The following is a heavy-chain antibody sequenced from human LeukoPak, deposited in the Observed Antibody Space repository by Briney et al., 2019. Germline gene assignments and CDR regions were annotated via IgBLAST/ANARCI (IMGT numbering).Heavy chain of an antibody. CDR2: IYTSGST. CDR1: GGSISSGSYY. D-gene: IGHD2-15*01. V-gene: IGHV4-61*02. CDR3: ARGYCSGGSCYFEFWFDP. Sequence: PSETLSLTCTVSGGSISSGSYYWIWIRQPAGKGLEWIGRIYTSGSTSYNPSLKSRVSISLDTSKNQFSLKLTSVTAADPAVYYCARGYCSGGSCYFEFWFDPWGQGTLVTVSS. J-gene: IGHJ5*02.